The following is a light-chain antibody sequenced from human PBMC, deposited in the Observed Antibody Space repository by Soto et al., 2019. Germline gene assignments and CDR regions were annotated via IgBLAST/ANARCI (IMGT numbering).Light chain of an antibody. V-gene: IGKV1-5*01. Sequence: DMQMTQSPSTLSASVEDRVTITCRASQSISSWLAWYQQKPGKAPKLLIYDASSLQSGVPSRFSVSGSGTEFTLPISCLPPSDFATYYCQQYXSYSQTFGQGT. CDR2: DAS. CDR1: QSISSW. J-gene: IGKJ1*01. CDR3: QQYXSYSQT.